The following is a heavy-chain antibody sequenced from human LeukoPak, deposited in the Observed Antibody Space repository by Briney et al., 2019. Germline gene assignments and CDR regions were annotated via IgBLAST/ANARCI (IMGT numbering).Heavy chain of an antibody. V-gene: IGHV4-59*08. J-gene: IGHJ4*02. CDR2: IYSSGSI. CDR1: GGSLSSYY. CDR3: ARQFEF. Sequence: SETLSLTCTAFGGSLSSYYWVWVRQPPGKGLEWIGLIYSSGSIKYNPSLKSRLTISLDTSKSQITLKLTAVTAADTAIYYCARQFEFWGQGTLVTVSS.